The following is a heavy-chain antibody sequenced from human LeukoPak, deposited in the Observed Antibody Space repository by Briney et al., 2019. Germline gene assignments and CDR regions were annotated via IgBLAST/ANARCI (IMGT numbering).Heavy chain of an antibody. J-gene: IGHJ3*02. Sequence: SETLSLTCTVSGGSISSGGYYWSWIRQHPGKGLEWIGYIYYSGSTYYNPSLKSRVTISVDTPKNQFSLKLSSVTAADTAVYYCARTKYYYDSSGYYYSPLGAFDIWGQGTMVTVSS. CDR2: IYYSGST. CDR3: ARTKYYYDSSGYYYSPLGAFDI. CDR1: GGSISSGGYY. V-gene: IGHV4-31*03. D-gene: IGHD3-22*01.